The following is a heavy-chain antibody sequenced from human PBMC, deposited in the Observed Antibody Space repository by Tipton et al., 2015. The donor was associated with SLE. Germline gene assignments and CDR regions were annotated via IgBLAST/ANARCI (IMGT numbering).Heavy chain of an antibody. CDR2: INPSDGST. D-gene: IGHD5-12*01. V-gene: IGHV1-46*02. CDR1: GYIFNSYY. J-gene: IGHJ4*02. Sequence: QSGAEVKKPGASVKVSCKASGYIFNSYYMHWVRQAPGQGLEWMGTINPSDGSTSCVQKFQGRVTVTRDTSTSTVYMELSSLTSEDTAVYYCARERLDYLDYWGQGTLVTVSS. CDR3: ARERLDYLDY.